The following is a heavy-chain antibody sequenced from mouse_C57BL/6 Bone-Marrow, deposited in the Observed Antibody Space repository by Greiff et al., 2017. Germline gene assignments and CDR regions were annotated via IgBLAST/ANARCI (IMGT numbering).Heavy chain of an antibody. V-gene: IGHV1-7*01. D-gene: IGHD1-1*01. Sequence: QVQLQQSGAELAKPGASVKLSCKASGYTFTSYWMHWVKQRPGQGLEWIGYINPSSGYTKYNQKFKDKATLTADKSSSTAYMQLSSLTYEDSAVYYCSRSYYYCISHDYFAMYYWGQGTSVTVSS. J-gene: IGHJ4*01. CDR1: GYTFTSYW. CDR3: SRSYYYCISHDYFAMYY. CDR2: INPSSGYT.